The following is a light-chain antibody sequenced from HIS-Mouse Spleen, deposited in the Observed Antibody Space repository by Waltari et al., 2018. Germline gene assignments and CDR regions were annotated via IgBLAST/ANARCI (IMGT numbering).Light chain of an antibody. CDR2: EDS. CDR3: YSTDSSGNHRV. J-gene: IGLJ2*01. Sequence: SYELTQPPSVSVSPGQTARITCSGDALPKKYAYWYQQKSGQAPVLVIYEDSKRPSGIPERFSGSSSGTMATLTISGAHVEDEADYYCYSTDSSGNHRVFGGGTKLTVL. V-gene: IGLV3-10*01. CDR1: ALPKKY.